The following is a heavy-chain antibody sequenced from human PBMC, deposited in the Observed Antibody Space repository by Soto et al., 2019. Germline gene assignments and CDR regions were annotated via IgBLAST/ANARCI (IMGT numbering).Heavy chain of an antibody. D-gene: IGHD2-8*01. CDR3: AKNGLDNSPSAIDS. J-gene: IGHJ4*02. Sequence: MRLSCAASGFTFRNNVLSWVRQAPGKGLDWVSGITGSGRDTYYADSVKGRFTISRDNSKNMVFLQMNSLRAEDTALYYCAKNGLDNSPSAIDSWGPGTLVTVSS. CDR2: ITGSGRDT. V-gene: IGHV3-23*01. CDR1: GFTFRNNV.